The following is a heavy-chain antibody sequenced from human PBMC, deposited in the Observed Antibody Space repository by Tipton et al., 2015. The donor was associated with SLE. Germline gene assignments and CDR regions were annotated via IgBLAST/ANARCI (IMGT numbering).Heavy chain of an antibody. CDR1: GGPISSHSHY. V-gene: IGHV4-39*07. Sequence: TLSLTCTVSGGPISSHSHYWGWIRQPPGKGLEWIGIIYNSGSTYSSPSLKSRVTISVDTSKNQFSLKLSSVTAADTAVYYCARHYGSITILAWSNWFDPLGQGTLVTVSS. CDR3: ARHYGSITILAWSNWFDP. J-gene: IGHJ5*02. D-gene: IGHD3-3*01. CDR2: IYNSGST.